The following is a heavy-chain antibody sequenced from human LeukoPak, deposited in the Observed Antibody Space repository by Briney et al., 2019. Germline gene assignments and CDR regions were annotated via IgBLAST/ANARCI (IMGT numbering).Heavy chain of an antibody. J-gene: IGHJ5*02. V-gene: IGHV4-30-2*01. CDR2: ICHSGTT. CDR3: ARDQSSGWYWFDP. Sequence: SETLSLTCAVSSGSISSGGDPGNWIRQPPGEGLEWIGYICHSGTTCYNPSLKSRVTMTVYRSNNQFSLKLSSVPAADTAVYYCARDQSSGWYWFDPWGQGTLVTVSS. D-gene: IGHD6-13*01. CDR1: SGSISSGGDP.